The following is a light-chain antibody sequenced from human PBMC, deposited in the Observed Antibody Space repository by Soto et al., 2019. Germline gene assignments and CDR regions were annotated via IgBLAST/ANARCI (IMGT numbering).Light chain of an antibody. J-gene: IGKJ3*01. CDR3: QQYGRSLA. CDR2: DAS. CDR1: PCSSSW. V-gene: IGKV1-5*01. Sequence: HMTQTQSTVFASVGDRVTITFRASPCSSSWLAWYQLKPGKAPKLLIYDASSLESEVPSRFSGSGSGTEFSLTISILVPEDLAVYYWQQYGRSLAFGPGTNVDIK.